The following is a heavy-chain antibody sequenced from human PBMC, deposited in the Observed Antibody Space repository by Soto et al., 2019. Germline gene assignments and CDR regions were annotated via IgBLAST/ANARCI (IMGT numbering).Heavy chain of an antibody. Sequence: QVQLQESGPGLVKPSETLSLTCTVSGGSISSSYWSWIRQPPGKGLEWIGYVYNSGGTNYNPSLKSRVTTSVDTSKNQFSLKLSSVTAADTAMYFCAGASSSSWAEFDCWGQGTLVTVSS. CDR2: VYNSGGT. D-gene: IGHD6-13*01. CDR3: AGASSSSWAEFDC. CDR1: GGSISSSY. V-gene: IGHV4-59*01. J-gene: IGHJ4*02.